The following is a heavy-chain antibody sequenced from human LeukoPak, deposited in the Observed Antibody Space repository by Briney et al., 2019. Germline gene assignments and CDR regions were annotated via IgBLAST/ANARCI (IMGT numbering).Heavy chain of an antibody. J-gene: IGHJ6*03. CDR1: GFTFSDYY. V-gene: IGHV3-20*04. CDR3: ARDGGYDRGYYYYYMDV. Sequence: GGSLRLSCAASGFTFSDYYMSWIRQAPGKGLEWVSGINWNGGSTGYADSVKGRFTISRDNAKNSLYLQMNSLRAEDTALYYCARDGGYDRGYYYYYMDVWAKGTTVTVSS. CDR2: INWNGGST. D-gene: IGHD5-12*01.